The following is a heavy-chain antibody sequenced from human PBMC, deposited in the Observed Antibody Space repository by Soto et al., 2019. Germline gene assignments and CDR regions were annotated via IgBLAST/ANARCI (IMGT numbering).Heavy chain of an antibody. CDR2: INAGNGNT. D-gene: IGHD6-13*01. CDR3: ARGGKIAAADRNYYGMDV. V-gene: IGHV1-3*01. Sequence: ASVKVSCKASGYTFTSYAMHWVRQAPGQRLEWMGWINAGNGNTKYSQKFQGRVTITRDTSASTAYMELSSLRSEDTAVYYCARGGKIAAADRNYYGMDVWGQGTTVTVSS. CDR1: GYTFTSYA. J-gene: IGHJ6*02.